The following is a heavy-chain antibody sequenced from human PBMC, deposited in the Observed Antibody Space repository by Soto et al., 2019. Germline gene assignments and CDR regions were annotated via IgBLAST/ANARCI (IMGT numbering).Heavy chain of an antibody. CDR1: GYTFTGYY. J-gene: IGHJ4*02. Sequence: QVQLVQSGAEVKKPGASVKVSCKASGYTFTGYYMHWVRQAPGQGLEWMGWINPNSGGTNYAQKCQGWVTMTRDTSSSTAYMELSRLRADDTAVYYCARGYCSGGSCYLGGGFDYWGQGTLVTVSS. V-gene: IGHV1-2*04. D-gene: IGHD2-15*01. CDR2: INPNSGGT. CDR3: ARGYCSGGSCYLGGGFDY.